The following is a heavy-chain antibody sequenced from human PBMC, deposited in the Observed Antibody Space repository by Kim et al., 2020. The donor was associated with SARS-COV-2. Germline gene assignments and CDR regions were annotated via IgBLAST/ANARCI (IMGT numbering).Heavy chain of an antibody. Sequence: SETLSLTCTVSGGSISSYYWSWIRQPPGKGLEWIGYIYYSGSTNYNPSLKSRVTISVDTSKNQFSLKLSSVTAADTAVYYCAGDLIAATPTHSWFYYYYGMDVWGQGTTVTVSS. CDR3: AGDLIAATPTHSWFYYYYGMDV. CDR2: IYYSGST. V-gene: IGHV4-59*01. CDR1: GGSISSYY. D-gene: IGHD6-6*01. J-gene: IGHJ6*02.